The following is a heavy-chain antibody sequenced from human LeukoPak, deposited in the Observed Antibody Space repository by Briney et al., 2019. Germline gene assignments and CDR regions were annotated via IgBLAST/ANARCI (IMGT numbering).Heavy chain of an antibody. V-gene: IGHV4-30-2*01. CDR2: IYHSGST. D-gene: IGHD4-23*01. Sequence: SETLSLTCTVSGRSISSGGYYWSWIRQPPGKGLEWIGYIYHSGSTYYNPSLKSRVTISVDRSKNQFSLKLSSVTAADTAVYYCARLYGGNVEPFDYWGQGTLVTVSS. CDR1: GRSISSGGYY. CDR3: ARLYGGNVEPFDY. J-gene: IGHJ4*02.